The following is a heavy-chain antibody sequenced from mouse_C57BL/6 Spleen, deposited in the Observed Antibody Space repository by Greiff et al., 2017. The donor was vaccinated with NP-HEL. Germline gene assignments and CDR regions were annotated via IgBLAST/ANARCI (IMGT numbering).Heavy chain of an antibody. Sequence: EVHLVESGGDLVKPGGSLKLSCAASGFTFSSYGMSWVRQTPDKRLEWVATISSGGSYTYYPDSVKGRFTISRDNAKNTLYLQMSSLKSEDTAMYYCARQGITTVVATWYAMDYWGQGTSVTVSS. CDR1: GFTFSSYG. CDR3: ARQGITTVVATWYAMDY. V-gene: IGHV5-6*01. J-gene: IGHJ4*01. CDR2: ISSGGSYT. D-gene: IGHD1-1*01.